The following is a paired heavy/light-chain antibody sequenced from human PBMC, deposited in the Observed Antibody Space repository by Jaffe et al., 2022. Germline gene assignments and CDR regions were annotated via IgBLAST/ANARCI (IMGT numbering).Heavy chain of an antibody. J-gene: IGHJ6*03. V-gene: IGHV3-21*01. Sequence: EVQLVESGGGLVKPGGSLRLSCAASGFTFSSYSMNWVRQAPGKGLEWVSSISSSSSYIYYADSVKGRFTISRDNAKNSLYLQMNSLRAEDTAVYYCAILANLVTIFPYYYYMDVWGKGTTVTVSS. CDR2: ISSSSSYI. D-gene: IGHD3-3*01. CDR1: GFTFSSYS. CDR3: AILANLVTIFPYYYYMDV.
Light chain of an antibody. CDR3: SSYAGSPPYV. CDR2: EVS. V-gene: IGLV2-8*01. CDR1: SSDVGGYNY. Sequence: QSALTQPPSASGSPGQSVTISCTGTSSDVGGYNYVSWYQQHPGKAPKLMIYEVSKRPSGVPDRFSGSKSGNTASLTVSGLQAEDEADYYCSSYAGSPPYVFGTGTKVTVL. J-gene: IGLJ1*01.